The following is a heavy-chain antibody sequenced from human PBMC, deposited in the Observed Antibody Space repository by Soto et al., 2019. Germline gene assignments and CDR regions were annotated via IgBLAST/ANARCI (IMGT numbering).Heavy chain of an antibody. V-gene: IGHV4-4*07. CDR1: RGSISRDK. CDR3: ARDPGFGEDYYYYCMEV. D-gene: IGHD3-10*01. Sequence: TQPLLSTVSRGSISRDKWSWIRQPAGKGLEWIGRIYTSGSTNYNPSLKSRLTMSVDTSKHQFPLKLSSVTDADTAVYYSARDPGFGEDYYYYCMEVCRQGPTGTVSS. CDR2: IYTSGST. J-gene: IGHJ6*02.